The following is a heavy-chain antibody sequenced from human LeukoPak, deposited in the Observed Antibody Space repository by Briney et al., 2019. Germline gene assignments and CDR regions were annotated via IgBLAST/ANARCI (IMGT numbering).Heavy chain of an antibody. Sequence: GGSLRLSCTTSGFTFSNYGMHWVRQAPGKGPEWVAFIPYDGINKYYADSVKGRFTISRDNAKNSLYLQMNSLRAEDTAVYYCARDQVVAGNWYFDLWGRGTLVTVSS. CDR1: GFTFSNYG. CDR2: IPYDGINK. V-gene: IGHV3-30*12. CDR3: ARDQVVAGNWYFDL. D-gene: IGHD6-19*01. J-gene: IGHJ2*01.